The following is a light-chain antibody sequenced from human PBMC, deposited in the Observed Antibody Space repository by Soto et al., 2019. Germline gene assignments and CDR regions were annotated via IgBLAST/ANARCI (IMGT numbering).Light chain of an antibody. Sequence: QSALTQPASVSGSPGQSITISCTGASSDVGGYDYVSWYQQHPGKAPKLMIYEVSKRPSGVSNRFSGSKSGNTASLTISGLQAEDEADYYCCSYASRRTFVFGTGTKVTVL. CDR3: CSYASRRTFV. CDR2: EVS. V-gene: IGLV2-23*02. J-gene: IGLJ1*01. CDR1: SSDVGGYDY.